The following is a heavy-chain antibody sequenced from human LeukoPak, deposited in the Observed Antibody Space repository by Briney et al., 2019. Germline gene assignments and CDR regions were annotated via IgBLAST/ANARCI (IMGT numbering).Heavy chain of an antibody. Sequence: GASVKVSCTASGYTFSNYAMHWVRQAPGQRLEWMGWINAGNGNTKYSQKFQGRVTITRDTSASTAYMELSSLRSADTAVYYCARVNTMIRGVTHFDYWGQGTLVTVSS. CDR1: GYTFSNYA. J-gene: IGHJ4*02. D-gene: IGHD3-10*01. CDR2: INAGNGNT. V-gene: IGHV1-3*01. CDR3: ARVNTMIRGVTHFDY.